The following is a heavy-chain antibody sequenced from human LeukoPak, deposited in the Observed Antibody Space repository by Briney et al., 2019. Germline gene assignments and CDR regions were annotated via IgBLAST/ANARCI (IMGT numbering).Heavy chain of an antibody. J-gene: IGHJ6*02. CDR3: ARDTAMYYYYYGMDV. D-gene: IGHD5-18*01. CDR2: INK. Sequence: GGSLRLSCAASGFTFSSYAVHWVRQAPGKGLEWVAVINKYYADSVKGRFTISRDNSKNTLYLQMNSPRAEDTAVYYCARDTAMYYYYYGMDVWGQGTTVTVSS. V-gene: IGHV3-30-3*01. CDR1: GFTFSSYA.